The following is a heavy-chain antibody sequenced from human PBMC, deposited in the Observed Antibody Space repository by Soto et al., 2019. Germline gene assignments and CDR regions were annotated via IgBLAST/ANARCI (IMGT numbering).Heavy chain of an antibody. D-gene: IGHD3-22*01. CDR2: ISGSGGST. CDR1: GFTFISYG. Sequence: PGGSLRLSCAASGFTFISYGMSWVRQAPGKGLEWVSAISGSGGSTYYADSVKGRFTVSRDNSKNTLYLQMNSLRAEDTAVYYCAHITMIVTAHGDAFDIWGQGTMLTVSS. J-gene: IGHJ3*02. CDR3: AHITMIVTAHGDAFDI. V-gene: IGHV3-23*01.